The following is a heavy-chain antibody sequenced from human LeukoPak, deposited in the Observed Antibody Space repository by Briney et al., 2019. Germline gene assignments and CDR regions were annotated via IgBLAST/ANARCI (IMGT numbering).Heavy chain of an antibody. D-gene: IGHD4-17*01. Sequence: SETLSLTCAVYGGSFSGYYWSWIRQPPGKGLEWIGEINHSGSTNYNPSLKSRVTISVDTSKNQFSLKLSSVTAADTAVYYCASSTVVTSPADYWGQGTTVTVSS. CDR2: INHSGST. CDR3: ASSTVVTSPADY. CDR1: GGSFSGYY. V-gene: IGHV4-34*01. J-gene: IGHJ4*03.